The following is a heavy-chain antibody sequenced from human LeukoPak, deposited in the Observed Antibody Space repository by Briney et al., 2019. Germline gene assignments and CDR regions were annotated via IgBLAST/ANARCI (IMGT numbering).Heavy chain of an antibody. CDR1: GGSFSGYC. CDR2: INHSGST. Sequence: SETLSLTCAVYGGSFSGYCWSWIRQPPGKGLEWIGEINHSGSTNYNPSLKSRVTISVDTSKNQFSLKLSSVTAADTAVYYCARARGWLQHHIDYWGQGTLVTVSS. D-gene: IGHD5-24*01. CDR3: ARARGWLQHHIDY. V-gene: IGHV4-34*01. J-gene: IGHJ4*02.